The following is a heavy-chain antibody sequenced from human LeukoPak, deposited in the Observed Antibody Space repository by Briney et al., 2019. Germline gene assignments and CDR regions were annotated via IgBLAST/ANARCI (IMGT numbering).Heavy chain of an antibody. CDR1: GFTFSTYG. D-gene: IGHD2-8*02. CDR2: ISDNGERT. Sequence: GGSLRLSCAVSGFTFSTYGMNWVRQAPGKGLEWVSAISDNGERTYYADSVKGRFAISRDNSKSTLYLQMNSLRAEDTAIYHCAKERGVAKPFDYWGQGTLVTVSS. J-gene: IGHJ4*02. V-gene: IGHV3-23*01. CDR3: AKERGVAKPFDY.